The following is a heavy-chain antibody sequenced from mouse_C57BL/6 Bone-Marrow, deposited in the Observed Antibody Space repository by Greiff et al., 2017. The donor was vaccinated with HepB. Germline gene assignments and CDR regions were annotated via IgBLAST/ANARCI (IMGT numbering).Heavy chain of an antibody. D-gene: IGHD1-1*01. Sequence: VQLQQSGAELVRPGSSVKMSCKTSGYTFTSYGINWVKQRPGQGLEWIGYIYIGNGYTEYNEKFKGKATLTSDTSSSTAYMHRSSLTSEDSAIYCCARSGDYYGSSLWYFCGRGTATTVTSAS. CDR2: IYIGNGYT. J-gene: IGHJ1*03. CDR3: ARSGDYYGSSLWYFCG. CDR1: GYTFTSYG. V-gene: IGHV1-58*01.